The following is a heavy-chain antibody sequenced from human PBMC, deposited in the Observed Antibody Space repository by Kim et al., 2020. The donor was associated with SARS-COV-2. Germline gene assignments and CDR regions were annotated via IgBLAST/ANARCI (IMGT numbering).Heavy chain of an antibody. Sequence: ASVKVSCKASGYTFTGYYIHWVRQAPGQGLEWMGWINPNSGDTKYAEKFQGRVTMTRDTSINTAYMELSSLRSDDTAMYYCTRDLAIRPTGGYNWFDPWGQGTLVSVSS. J-gene: IGHJ5*02. V-gene: IGHV1-2*02. CDR1: GYTFTGYY. D-gene: IGHD3-10*01. CDR3: TRDLAIRPTGGYNWFDP. CDR2: INPNSGDT.